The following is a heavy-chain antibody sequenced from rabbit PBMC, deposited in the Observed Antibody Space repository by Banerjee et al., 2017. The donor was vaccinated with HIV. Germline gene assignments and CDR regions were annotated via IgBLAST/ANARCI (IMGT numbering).Heavy chain of an antibody. D-gene: IGHD6-1*01. J-gene: IGHJ4*01. CDR3: ARDTDAYAVLTDL. Sequence: QSLEESGGDLVKPGASLTLTCTASGFSFSNSYWICWVRQAPGKGLEWIACIGTSGGSTYYASWAKGRFTISKTSSTTVTLQMTSLTAADTATYFCARDTDAYAVLTDLWGQGTLVTVS. CDR1: GFSFSNSYW. CDR2: IGTSGGST. V-gene: IGHV1S40*01.